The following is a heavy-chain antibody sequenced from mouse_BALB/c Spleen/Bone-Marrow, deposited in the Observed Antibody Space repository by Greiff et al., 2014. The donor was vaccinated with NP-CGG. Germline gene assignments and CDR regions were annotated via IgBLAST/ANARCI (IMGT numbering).Heavy chain of an antibody. CDR2: INTNGGTT. J-gene: IGHJ3*01. V-gene: IGHV5-6-3*01. D-gene: IGHD2-14*01. CDR1: GFTFSSYD. Sequence: EVKVEESGGVLVQPGGSLKLSCAASGFTFSSYDMSWVRQTPDKRLELVATINTNGGTTYYPDSVKGRFTISRDNAKSTLYLQMSSLKSADTAIYYCARNRYDWFAYWGQGTLVTVSA. CDR3: ARNRYDWFAY.